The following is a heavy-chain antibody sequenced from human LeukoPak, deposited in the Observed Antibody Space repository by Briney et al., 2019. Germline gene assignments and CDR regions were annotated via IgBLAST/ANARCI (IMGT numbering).Heavy chain of an antibody. CDR3: ARDRGVAVSDF. CDR2: VSGSGTSI. V-gene: IGHV3-11*01. J-gene: IGHJ4*02. D-gene: IGHD3-10*01. CDR1: GFTFSDYY. Sequence: GGSLRLSCAASGFTFSDYYMSWIRQAPGKGLEWVSYVSGSGTSIHYADSVKGRFSISRDNAKNSLFLQMNNLRAEDTAVYYCARDRGVAVSDFWGQGTLVSASS.